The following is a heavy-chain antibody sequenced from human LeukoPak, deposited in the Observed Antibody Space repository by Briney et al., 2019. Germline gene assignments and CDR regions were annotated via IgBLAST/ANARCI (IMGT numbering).Heavy chain of an antibody. Sequence: SETLSLTCTVSGGSISSYYWSWIRRPPGKGLEWIGYIYHTGSTSYNPSLKGRVTISVDTSKNQFSLKLSSVTAADTAVYYCARDHRRDDIVLMDIWGQGTMVTVSS. CDR3: ARDHRRDDIVLMDI. CDR1: GGSISSYY. V-gene: IGHV4-59*01. J-gene: IGHJ3*02. CDR2: IYHTGST. D-gene: IGHD2-8*01.